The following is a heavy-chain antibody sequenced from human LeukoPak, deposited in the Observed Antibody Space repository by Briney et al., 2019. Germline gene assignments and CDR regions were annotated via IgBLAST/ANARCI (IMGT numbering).Heavy chain of an antibody. Sequence: GTSVKVSCKASGYTFTSYDINWVRQATGQGLEWMGWMNPNSGNTGYAQKFQGRVTITRNTSISTAYMELSSLRSEDTAVYSCARALEDIVLMVYVRWFDPWGQGTLVTVSS. V-gene: IGHV1-8*03. J-gene: IGHJ5*02. CDR2: MNPNSGNT. CDR3: ARALEDIVLMVYVRWFDP. D-gene: IGHD2-8*01. CDR1: GYTFTSYD.